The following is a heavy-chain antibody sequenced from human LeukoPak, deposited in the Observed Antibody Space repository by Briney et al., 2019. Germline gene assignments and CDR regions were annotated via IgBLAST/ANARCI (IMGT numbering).Heavy chain of an antibody. J-gene: IGHJ4*02. CDR3: ARGGKY. CDR1: GGSFSGYY. CDR2: INHSGST. D-gene: IGHD4-23*01. V-gene: IGHV4-34*01. Sequence: SETLSLTCAVYGGSFSGYYWSWIRQPPGKGLEWIGEINHSGSTNYNPSLKSRVTISVDTSKNQFSLQLSSVTAADTAVYYCARGGKYWGQGTLVTVSS.